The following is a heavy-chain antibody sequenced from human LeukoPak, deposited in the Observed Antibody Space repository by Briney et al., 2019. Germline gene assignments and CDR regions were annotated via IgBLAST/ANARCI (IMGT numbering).Heavy chain of an antibody. D-gene: IGHD5-18*01. Sequence: GASVKVSCKASGYTFTGYYMHWVRQAPGQGLEWMGWMNPNSGNTGYAQRFRGRVTMTRDTSISTAYMELNSLTSEDTAVYYCAKNVRDTGTFDYWGQGTLVTVSS. CDR2: MNPNSGNT. J-gene: IGHJ4*02. V-gene: IGHV1-8*02. CDR3: AKNVRDTGTFDY. CDR1: GYTFTGYY.